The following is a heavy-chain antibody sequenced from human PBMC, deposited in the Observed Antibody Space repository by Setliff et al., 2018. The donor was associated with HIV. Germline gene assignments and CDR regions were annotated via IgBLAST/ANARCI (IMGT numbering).Heavy chain of an antibody. D-gene: IGHD1-26*01. J-gene: IGHJ4*02. V-gene: IGHV3-23*01. CDR3: ARDDGRSLFLDY. CDR2: ITGSGDNT. Sequence: GGSLRLSCTASGFTFSSYAMSWVRQAPGKGLEWVSGITGSGDNTYYADNVEGRFIISRDNSKNTLYLQMSSLRADDTAIYYCARDDGRSLFLDYWGQGTLVTVSS. CDR1: GFTFSSYA.